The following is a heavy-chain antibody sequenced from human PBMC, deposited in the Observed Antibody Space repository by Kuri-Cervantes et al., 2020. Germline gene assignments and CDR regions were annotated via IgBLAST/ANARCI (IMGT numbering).Heavy chain of an antibody. D-gene: IGHD3-9*01. CDR3: ARGDILTGYYAPHYYGMDV. J-gene: IGHJ6*02. CDR2: INPSGGST. CDR1: VYTFTSYY. Sequence: ASVKVSCKASVYTFTSYYMHWVRQAPGQGLEWMGIINPSGGSTSYAQKFQGRVTMTRDTSTSTVYMELSSLRSEDTAVYYCARGDILTGYYAPHYYGMDVWGQGTTVTVSS. V-gene: IGHV1-46*01.